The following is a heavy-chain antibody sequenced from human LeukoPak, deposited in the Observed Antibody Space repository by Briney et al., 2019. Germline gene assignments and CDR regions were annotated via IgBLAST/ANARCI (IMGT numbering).Heavy chain of an antibody. CDR3: AREPRPNYYDSSGYLS. Sequence: PPGRSLRLSCAASGFTFSSYGMHWVRRAPGKGLEWVAVIWYDGSNKYYADSVKGRFTISRDNSKNTLYLQMNSLRAEDTAVYYCAREPRPNYYDSSGYLSWGQGTLVTVSS. J-gene: IGHJ4*02. D-gene: IGHD3-22*01. CDR1: GFTFSSYG. V-gene: IGHV3-33*01. CDR2: IWYDGSNK.